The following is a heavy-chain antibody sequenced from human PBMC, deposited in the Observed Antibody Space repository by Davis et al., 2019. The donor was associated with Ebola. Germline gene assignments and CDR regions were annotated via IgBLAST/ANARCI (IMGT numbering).Heavy chain of an antibody. CDR2: IYRGGDI. J-gene: IGHJ5*02. CDR3: ARGDGYNYFVR. CDR1: GGSIRSYH. D-gene: IGHD5-24*01. Sequence: GGSLRLSCSVSGGSIRSYHWSWVRQAPGKGLEWVSVIYRGGDIYYADFVRGRFTISRDNSKNALYLQMNSLRAEDTAVYYCARGDGYNYFVRWGQGTLVTVSS. V-gene: IGHV3-53*01.